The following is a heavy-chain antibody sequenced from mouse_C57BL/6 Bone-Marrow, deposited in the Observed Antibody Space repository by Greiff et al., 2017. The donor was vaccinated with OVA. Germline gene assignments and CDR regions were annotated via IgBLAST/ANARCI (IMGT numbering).Heavy chain of an antibody. D-gene: IGHD4-1*01. J-gene: IGHJ2*01. CDR1: GYAFTNYL. Sequence: QVQLQQSGAELVRPGTSVKVSCKASGYAFTNYLIEWVKQRPGQGLEWIGVINPGSGGTNYNEKFKGKATLTADKSSSTAYMQLSSLTSEDSAVYFCAREGTGTGGYYFDYWGQGTTLTVSS. CDR3: AREGTGTGGYYFDY. V-gene: IGHV1-54*01. CDR2: INPGSGGT.